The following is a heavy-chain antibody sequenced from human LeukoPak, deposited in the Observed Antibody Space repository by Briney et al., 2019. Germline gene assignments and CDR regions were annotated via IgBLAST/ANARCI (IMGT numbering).Heavy chain of an antibody. CDR1: GSSISSDQY. CDR2: IYDSGNI. J-gene: IGHJ4*02. D-gene: IGHD6-13*01. Sequence: SETLSLICAVSGSSISSDQYWGWIRQPPGKGLEWIGSIYDSGNINYSPSLKSRVTISVDVSKNQFSLNLRSETAEDTAVYYCARESGYSSSWADYWGQGTLVTVSS. V-gene: IGHV4-38-2*02. CDR3: ARESGYSSSWADY.